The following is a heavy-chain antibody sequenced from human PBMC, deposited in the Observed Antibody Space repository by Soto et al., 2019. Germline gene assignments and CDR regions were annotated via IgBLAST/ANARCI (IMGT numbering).Heavy chain of an antibody. D-gene: IGHD1-26*01. J-gene: IGHJ4*02. CDR3: ARGEGGLVGAPNY. V-gene: IGHV4-34*01. CDR1: GGSFSGYY. CDR2: INHSGST. Sequence: SETLSLTCAVYGGSFSGYYWSWIRQPPGKGLEWIGEINHSGSTNYNPSLKSRVTISVDTSKNQFSLKLSSVTAVDTAVYYCARGEGGLVGAPNYWGQGTLVTVSS.